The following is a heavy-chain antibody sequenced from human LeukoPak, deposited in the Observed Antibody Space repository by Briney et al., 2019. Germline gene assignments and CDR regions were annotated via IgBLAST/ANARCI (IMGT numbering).Heavy chain of an antibody. D-gene: IGHD5-24*01. V-gene: IGHV3-7*01. CDR3: ARDGVRDGLYFDR. CDR1: GFTFSSYW. Sequence: GGSLRLSCAASGFTFSSYWMNWVRQAPGKGLEWVASISQDGSEKYYLDSVKGRFTISRDNAKNSLYLQMNSLRDEDTAVYSCARDGVRDGLYFDRWGQGTLVTVSS. CDR2: ISQDGSEK. J-gene: IGHJ4*02.